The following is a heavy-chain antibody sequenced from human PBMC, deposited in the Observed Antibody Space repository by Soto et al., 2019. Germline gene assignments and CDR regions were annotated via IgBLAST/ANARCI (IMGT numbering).Heavy chain of an antibody. CDR3: ASRLYDSSVYSPFDP. J-gene: IGHJ5*02. V-gene: IGHV5-51*01. D-gene: IGHD3-22*01. CDR1: GYVFTKYW. Sequence: SLKISFKSSGYVFTKYWIAWVRQMPVKCLEWIGIIDPADSDDRYSPSFQGQVTISVDKSISTAYLQWSSLKASDTAMYYCASRLYDSSVYSPFDPWGQGTLVTVSS. CDR2: IDPADSDD.